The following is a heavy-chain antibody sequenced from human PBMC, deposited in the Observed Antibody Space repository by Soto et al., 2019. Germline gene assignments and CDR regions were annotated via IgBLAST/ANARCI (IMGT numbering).Heavy chain of an antibody. J-gene: IGHJ4*02. V-gene: IGHV4-30-2*01. CDR3: ARGEFSGGVV. CDR2: IYHSGTT. CDR1: GGSISSGGNS. D-gene: IGHD3-3*01. Sequence: QLQLQVSGSGLVKPSQTLSLTCAVSGGSISSGGNSWSWIRQPPGKGPEWIGYIYHSGTTYYNPSLKSRVTISVDRSKNQFSLNLTSVTAADTAGYYCARGEFSGGVVWGQGTLVTVSS.